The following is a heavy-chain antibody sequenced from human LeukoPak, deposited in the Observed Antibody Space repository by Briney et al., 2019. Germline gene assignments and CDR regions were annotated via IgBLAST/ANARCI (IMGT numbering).Heavy chain of an antibody. CDR2: IIPIFGTA. V-gene: IGHV1-69*01. D-gene: IGHD6-19*01. CDR3: ARDSVAVAGTGLGY. Sequence: CWVKVSCKASGGTFSSYAISWVRQAPGQGLEWMGGIIPIFGTANYAQKFQGRVTITADESTSTAYMELSSLRSEDTAVYYCARDSVAVAGTGLGYWGQGTLVTVSS. CDR1: GGTFSSYA. J-gene: IGHJ4*02.